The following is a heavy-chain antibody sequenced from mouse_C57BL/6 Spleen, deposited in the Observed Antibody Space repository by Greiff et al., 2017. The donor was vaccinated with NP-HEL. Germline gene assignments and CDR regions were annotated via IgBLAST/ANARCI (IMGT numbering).Heavy chain of an antibody. Sequence: QVQLKQSGPELVKPGASVKISCKASGYAFSSSWMNWVKQRPGKGLEWIGRIYPGDGDTNYNGKFKGKATLTADKSSSTAYMQLSSLTSEDSAVYLCAGDDGPPSFAYWGQGTLVTVSA. V-gene: IGHV1-82*01. CDR1: GYAFSSSW. D-gene: IGHD2-3*01. J-gene: IGHJ3*01. CDR2: IYPGDGDT. CDR3: AGDDGPPSFAY.